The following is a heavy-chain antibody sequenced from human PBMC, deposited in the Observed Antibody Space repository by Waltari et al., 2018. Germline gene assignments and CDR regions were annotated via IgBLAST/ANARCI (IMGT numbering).Heavy chain of an antibody. V-gene: IGHV4-61*02. CDR1: GGSISSSSYY. J-gene: IGHJ4*02. D-gene: IGHD2-8*01. Sequence: QVQLQESGPGLVKPSQTLSLTCTVSGGSISSSSYYWSWIRQPAGKGLEWIGRIYTSGSTNYNPSLKSRVTISVDTSKNQFSLKLSSETAADTAVYYCARDRQGMVDYWGQGTLVTVSS. CDR3: ARDRQGMVDY. CDR2: IYTSGST.